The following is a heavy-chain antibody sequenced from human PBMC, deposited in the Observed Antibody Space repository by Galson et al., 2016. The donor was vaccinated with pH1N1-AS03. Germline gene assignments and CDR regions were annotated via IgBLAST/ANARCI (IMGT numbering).Heavy chain of an antibody. CDR3: TRGVYSSTWYWVY. D-gene: IGHD6-13*01. V-gene: IGHV3-7*03. CDR2: INQDGSAV. Sequence: SLRLSCAASGFSFSSYWMTWVRLTPGKGLEWVANINQDGSAVHYVDSVKGRFTISRDNAKNSLSLQMNSIRDEDTAVYYCTRGVYSSTWYWVYWGQGTLVTVSS. CDR1: GFSFSSYW. J-gene: IGHJ4*02.